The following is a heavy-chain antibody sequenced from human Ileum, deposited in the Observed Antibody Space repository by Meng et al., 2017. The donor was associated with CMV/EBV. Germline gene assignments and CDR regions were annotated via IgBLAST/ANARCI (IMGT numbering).Heavy chain of an antibody. Sequence: SGFNVNIYTMNWVRQAPGKGLEWVSSITSSSSYMYYADSVKGRFTISRDNAKNSLYVQMNRLTAEDTAVYYCARNHYYDSSGHFDYWGQGTLVTVSS. V-gene: IGHV3-21*01. CDR1: GFNVNIYT. J-gene: IGHJ4*02. D-gene: IGHD3-22*01. CDR3: ARNHYYDSSGHFDY. CDR2: ITSSSSYM.